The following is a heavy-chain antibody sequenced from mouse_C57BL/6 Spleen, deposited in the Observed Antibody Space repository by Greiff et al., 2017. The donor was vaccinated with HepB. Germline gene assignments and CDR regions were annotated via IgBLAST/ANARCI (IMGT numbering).Heavy chain of an antibody. CDR1: GFSFNTYA. Sequence: EVKLVESGGGLVQPKGSLKLSCAASGFSFNTYAMNWVRQAPGKGLEWVARIRSKSNNYATYYADSVKDRFTISRDDSESMLYLQMNNLKTEDTAMYYCVAPYGYDLAWFAYWGQGTLVTVSA. CDR3: VAPYGYDLAWFAY. V-gene: IGHV10-1*01. CDR2: IRSKSNNYAT. D-gene: IGHD2-2*01. J-gene: IGHJ3*01.